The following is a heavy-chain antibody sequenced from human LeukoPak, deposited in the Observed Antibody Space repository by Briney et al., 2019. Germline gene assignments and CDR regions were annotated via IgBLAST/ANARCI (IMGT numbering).Heavy chain of an antibody. D-gene: IGHD6-19*01. Sequence: PSETLSLTCTVSGGSISSYYWSWIRQPAGKGLEWIGRIYTSGSTNYNPSLKSRVTMSVDTSRNQFSLKLSSVTAADTAVYYCARDVLAVAGYYYYYMDVWGKGTTVTISS. CDR1: GGSISSYY. CDR3: ARDVLAVAGYYYYYMDV. V-gene: IGHV4-4*07. J-gene: IGHJ6*03. CDR2: IYTSGST.